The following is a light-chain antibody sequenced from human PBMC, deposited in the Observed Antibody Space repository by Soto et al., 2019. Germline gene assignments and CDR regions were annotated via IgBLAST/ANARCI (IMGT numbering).Light chain of an antibody. CDR3: QNFGDSPFT. CDR1: ESISSHY. V-gene: IGKV3-20*01. J-gene: IGKJ3*01. CDR2: GAS. Sequence: EVVLMQSPDTLSLSPGERATLSCRASESISSHYIAWYQHTPGQAPMLLIFGASTTATGIPDRFSCSWSGTDFTLNISRLEPEDFAMYYCQNFGDSPFTFGPGTKVDIK.